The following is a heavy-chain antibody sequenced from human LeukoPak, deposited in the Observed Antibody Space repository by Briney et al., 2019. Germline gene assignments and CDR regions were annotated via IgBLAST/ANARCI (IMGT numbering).Heavy chain of an antibody. D-gene: IGHD2-2*01. V-gene: IGHV3-23*01. CDR2: ISGSGGST. CDR3: AKARGSTRSNSPIDY. CDR1: GFTFSSYA. J-gene: IGHJ4*02. Sequence: GGSLRLSCAASGFTFSSYAMSWVRQAPGKGLEWVSAISGSGGSTYYADSVKGRFTISRDKSKNTPYLQMKSLRAEATATYYCAKARGSTRSNSPIDYWGQGTLVTVSS.